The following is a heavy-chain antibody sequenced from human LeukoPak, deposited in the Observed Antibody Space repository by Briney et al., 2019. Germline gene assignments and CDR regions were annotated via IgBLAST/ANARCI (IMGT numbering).Heavy chain of an antibody. CDR2: ISYDGSNK. J-gene: IGHJ4*02. CDR3: AKDRYVAGKSPPDY. Sequence: GGSLRLSCAASGFTFSSHGMHWVRQAPGKGLEWVAVISYDGSNKYYADSVKGRFTISRDNSKNTLYLQMNSLRAEDTAVYYCAKDRYVAGKSPPDYWGQGTLVTVSS. CDR1: GFTFSSHG. D-gene: IGHD6-19*01. V-gene: IGHV3-30*18.